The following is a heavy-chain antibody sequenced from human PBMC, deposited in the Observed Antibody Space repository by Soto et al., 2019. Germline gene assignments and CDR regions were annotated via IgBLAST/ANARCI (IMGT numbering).Heavy chain of an antibody. V-gene: IGHV3-9*01. CDR1: GFTFDDYA. D-gene: IGHD1-20*01. J-gene: IGHJ4*02. CDR3: ARYKSVYFDY. Sequence: GGSLRLSCAASGFTFDDYAMHWVRQAPGKGLEWVSGISWNSGSIGYADSVKGRFTISRDNAKNSLYLQMNSLRAEDTALYYCARYKSVYFDYWGQGTLVTVSS. CDR2: ISWNSGSI.